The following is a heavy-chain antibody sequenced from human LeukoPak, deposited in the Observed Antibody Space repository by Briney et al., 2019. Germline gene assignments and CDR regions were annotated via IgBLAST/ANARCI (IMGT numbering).Heavy chain of an antibody. CDR3: ARFRIAVAGRTSGYFDY. V-gene: IGHV1-46*01. Sequence: ASVKVSCKASGYTFTSNYIHWVRQAPGQGLEWMGMIYPRDGSTSYAQKFQGRVTITADESTSTAYMELSSLRSEDTAVYYCARFRIAVAGRTSGYFDYWGRGTLVTVSS. J-gene: IGHJ4*02. D-gene: IGHD6-19*01. CDR1: GYTFTSNY. CDR2: IYPRDGST.